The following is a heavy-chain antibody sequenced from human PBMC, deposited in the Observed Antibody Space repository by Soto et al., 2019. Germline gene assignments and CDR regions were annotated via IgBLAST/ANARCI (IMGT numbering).Heavy chain of an antibody. CDR3: AKARCSSTTCYVPDY. Sequence: HPGGSLRLSCAASGFTFSSYTMSWVRQAPGKGLEWVSVISGSGGSPYYADSVQGRFTISRDNPKNTLYLQMNSLRAEDTAIYYCAKARCSSTTCYVPDYWGQGTLVTVSS. J-gene: IGHJ4*02. CDR1: GFTFSSYT. CDR2: ISGSGGSP. V-gene: IGHV3-23*01. D-gene: IGHD2-2*01.